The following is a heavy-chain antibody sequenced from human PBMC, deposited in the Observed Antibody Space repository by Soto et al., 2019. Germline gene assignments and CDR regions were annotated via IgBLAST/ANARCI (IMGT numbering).Heavy chain of an antibody. CDR2: ISGYNGNT. D-gene: IGHD6-13*01. CDR1: GYIFSNYG. V-gene: IGHV1-18*01. J-gene: IGHJ1*01. Sequence: QVQLVQSGAEVKKPGASVKVSCKASGYIFSNYGISWVRQAPGQGPEWMGWISGYNGNTKYAQTLQGRVSMTTDTSTSTAYMEVRSLRSDDTAVYYCARGGSSWSAEYYQHWGQGTQVIVSS. CDR3: ARGGSSWSAEYYQH.